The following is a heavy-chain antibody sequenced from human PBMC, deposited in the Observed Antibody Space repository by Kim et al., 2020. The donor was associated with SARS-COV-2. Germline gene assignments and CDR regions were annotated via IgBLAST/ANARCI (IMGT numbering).Heavy chain of an antibody. CDR1: GFTFSSYS. CDR2: ISSSSSYI. J-gene: IGHJ3*02. Sequence: GGSLRLSCAASGFTFSSYSMNWVRQAPGKGLEWVSSISSSSSYIYYADSVKGRFTISRDNAKNSLYLQMNSLRAEDTAVYYCARDSGSCSSTSCPRPDAFDIWGQGTMVTISS. CDR3: ARDSGSCSSTSCPRPDAFDI. D-gene: IGHD2-2*01. V-gene: IGHV3-21*01.